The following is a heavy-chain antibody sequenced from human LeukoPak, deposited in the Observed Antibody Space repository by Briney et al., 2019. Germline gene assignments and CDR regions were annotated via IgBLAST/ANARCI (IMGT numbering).Heavy chain of an antibody. V-gene: IGHV3-7*01. D-gene: IGHD6-13*01. CDR3: TREGILAGVDY. J-gene: IGHJ4*02. CDR1: GFTFTSYW. CDR2: IKQDGSEK. Sequence: GGSLRLSCVASGFTFTSYWMSWVRQAPGKGLEWVANIKQDGSEKNYVDSVKGRFTISRDNAKNSMSLRMNSLRAEDTAVYYCTREGILAGVDYWGQGTLVTVSS.